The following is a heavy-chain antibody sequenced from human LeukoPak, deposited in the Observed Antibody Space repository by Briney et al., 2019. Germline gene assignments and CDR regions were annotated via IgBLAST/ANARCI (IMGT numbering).Heavy chain of an antibody. CDR3: TGDPSSTRWFYFDQ. CDR1: GLTFSSYE. CDR2: ISSSGSTI. Sequence: GGSLRLSCAASGLTFSSYEMNWVRQAPGKGLEWVSYISSSGSTIYYADSVKGRFTISRDNAKNSLYLQMNSLRVEDTAVYYCTGDPSSTRWFYFDQLDQGTLVTVYS. V-gene: IGHV3-48*03. J-gene: IGHJ4*02. D-gene: IGHD2-2*01.